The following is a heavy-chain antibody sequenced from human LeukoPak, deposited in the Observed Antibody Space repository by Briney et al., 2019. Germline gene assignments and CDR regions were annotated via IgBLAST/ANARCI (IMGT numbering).Heavy chain of an antibody. J-gene: IGHJ1*01. Sequence: PGGSLRLSWAVSGFTFSSYAMIWVRQTPGKGLEWVSAISGSGGSSYYADPVRGRFTISRDNSKNTLYLQMNSLRAEDTAVYYCANREQTWELLVTYFQRWGQGTLVTVSS. V-gene: IGHV3-23*01. D-gene: IGHD1-26*01. CDR2: ISGSGGSS. CDR3: ANREQTWELLVTYFQR. CDR1: GFTFSSYA.